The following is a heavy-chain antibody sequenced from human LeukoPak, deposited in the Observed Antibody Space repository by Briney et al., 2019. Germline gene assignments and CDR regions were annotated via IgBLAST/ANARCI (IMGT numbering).Heavy chain of an antibody. Sequence: GGSLRLSCAASGFTFSNYAMGWVRQAPGKGLEWVSAGGSDGSTYYADSVKGRFTISRDNSKKTLYLQINRLRAEDTDVYYCARVYSGLLGAFDIWGQGTMVTVSS. V-gene: IGHV3-23*01. D-gene: IGHD2-15*01. CDR1: GFTFSNYA. J-gene: IGHJ3*02. CDR3: ARVYSGLLGAFDI. CDR2: GGSDGST.